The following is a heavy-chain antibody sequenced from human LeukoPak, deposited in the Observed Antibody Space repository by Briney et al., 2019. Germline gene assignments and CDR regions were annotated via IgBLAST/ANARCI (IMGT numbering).Heavy chain of an antibody. CDR3: ARDDCSGGSCYSDY. V-gene: IGHV4-34*01. Sequence: PSETLSLTCAVYGGSFSGYYWSWIRQPPGPGLEWIGDIYYSGSTSYNPSLKSRVTISVDTYKNQFSLKLSSVTAADTAVYYCARDDCSGGSCYSDYWGQGTLVTVSS. CDR2: IYYSGST. D-gene: IGHD2-15*01. CDR1: GGSFSGYY. J-gene: IGHJ4*02.